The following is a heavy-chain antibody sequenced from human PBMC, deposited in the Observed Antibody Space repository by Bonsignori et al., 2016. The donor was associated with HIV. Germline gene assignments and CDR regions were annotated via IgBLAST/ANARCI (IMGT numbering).Heavy chain of an antibody. Sequence: ASVKVSCKASGYTFISYGINWVRQAPGQGLEWMGWISAYNGNTNYAQKLQGRVTMTTDTSTTTAYMELRSLRSDDTAVYYCARGNWNSHSGSFDIWGQGTMVTVSS. CDR2: ISAYNGNT. CDR3: ARGNWNSHSGSFDI. CDR1: GYTFISYG. D-gene: IGHD1-7*01. J-gene: IGHJ3*02. V-gene: IGHV1-18*01.